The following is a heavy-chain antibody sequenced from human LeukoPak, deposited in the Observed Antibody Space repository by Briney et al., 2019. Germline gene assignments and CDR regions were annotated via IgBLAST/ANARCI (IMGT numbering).Heavy chain of an antibody. D-gene: IGHD2-15*01. CDR3: ARDGGSDCSGGSCYSFDY. V-gene: IGHV3-7*01. CDR1: GVTFSSYW. CDR2: IKQDGSEK. J-gene: IGHJ4*02. Sequence: GGSLRLSCAASGVTFSSYWMNWVRQAPGKGLEWVANIKQDGSEKYYVDSVKGRFTISRDNAKNSLYLQMNSLRAEDTAVYYCARDGGSDCSGGSCYSFDYWGQGTLVTVSS.